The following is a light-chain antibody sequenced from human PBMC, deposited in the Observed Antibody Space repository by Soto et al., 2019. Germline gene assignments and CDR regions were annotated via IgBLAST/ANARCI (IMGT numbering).Light chain of an antibody. Sequence: IQLTRSPSFLSASVGDRVTITVRASQGISSYLTWYQQKPGKAPKLLIYVASTLQTGVPSRFSGSGSGTEFTLTISSLQPEDFATYYCQQLHSYPHTFGEGTRLEIK. V-gene: IGKV1-9*01. CDR3: QQLHSYPHT. CDR2: VAS. J-gene: IGKJ5*01. CDR1: QGISSY.